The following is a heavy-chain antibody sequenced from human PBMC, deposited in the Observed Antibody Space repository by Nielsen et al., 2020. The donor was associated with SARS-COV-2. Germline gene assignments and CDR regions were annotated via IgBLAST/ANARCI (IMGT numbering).Heavy chain of an antibody. J-gene: IGHJ4*02. Sequence: GGSLRLSCAASGFTFSSLWMSWVRQVPGKGLEWVADIKPDGSEKVYVDSVKGRFTISRDNAKNSMSLQMNSLRVEDTAVYYCASRFASGYIDYWGQGTLVTVSS. V-gene: IGHV3-7*01. D-gene: IGHD2-8*02. CDR3: ASRFASGYIDY. CDR1: GFTFSSLW. CDR2: IKPDGSEK.